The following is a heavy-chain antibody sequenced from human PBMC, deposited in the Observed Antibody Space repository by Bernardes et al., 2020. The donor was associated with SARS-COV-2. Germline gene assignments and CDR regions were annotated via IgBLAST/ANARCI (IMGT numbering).Heavy chain of an antibody. D-gene: IGHD3-22*01. CDR3: ARDHHYYDSSGYLGPVGSSVDC. J-gene: IGHJ4*02. V-gene: IGHV4-61*01. Sequence: SETLSLTCTVSGGSVSSGSYYWSWIRQPPGKGLEWIGYIYYSGSTNYNPSLKSRVTISVDTSKNQFSLKLSSVTAADTAVYYCARDHHYYDSSGYLGPVGSSVDCCGQGTLVTVCS. CDR1: GGSVSSGSYY. CDR2: IYYSGST.